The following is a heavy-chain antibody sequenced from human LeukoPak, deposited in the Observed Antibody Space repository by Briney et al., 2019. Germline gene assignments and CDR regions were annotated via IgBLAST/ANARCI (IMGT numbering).Heavy chain of an antibody. CDR3: ARGGWLQSVDY. CDR1: GFTFDDYG. V-gene: IGHV3-20*04. CDR2: INWNGGST. J-gene: IGHJ4*02. D-gene: IGHD5-24*01. Sequence: GGSLRLSCAASGFTFDDYGMSWVRHAPGKGLEWVSGINWNGGSTGYADSVKGRFTISGDNAKNSLYLQMNSLRAEDTALYYCARGGWLQSVDYWGQGTLVTVSS.